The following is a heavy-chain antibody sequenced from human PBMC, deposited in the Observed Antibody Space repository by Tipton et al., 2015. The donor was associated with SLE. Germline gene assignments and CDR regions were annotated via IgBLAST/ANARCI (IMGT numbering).Heavy chain of an antibody. CDR3: ARHSTLRGGNFDY. CDR1: GGSISSDNYY. V-gene: IGHV4-39*01. D-gene: IGHD3-10*01. J-gene: IGHJ4*02. Sequence: TLSLTCTVSGGSISSDNYYWGWIRQPPGKGLEWIGSIYYSGSTYYNPSLKSRVTISVDTSKNQFSLNLTSVTAADTAVYHCARHSTLRGGNFDYWGQGTLVTVSS. CDR2: IYYSGST.